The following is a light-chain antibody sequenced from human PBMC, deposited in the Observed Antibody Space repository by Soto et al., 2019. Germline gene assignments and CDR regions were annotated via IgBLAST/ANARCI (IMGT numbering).Light chain of an antibody. Sequence: EIVLTQSPGTLSLSPGERATLSCRASQSVSSSYLAWYQQKPGQAPRLLIYGASSRATGIPDRFSGRGSGTDFTLTISRREPEDFAVYYCPQYGSSPLTFGGGTKVEIK. CDR1: QSVSSSY. J-gene: IGKJ4*01. V-gene: IGKV3-20*01. CDR2: GAS. CDR3: PQYGSSPLT.